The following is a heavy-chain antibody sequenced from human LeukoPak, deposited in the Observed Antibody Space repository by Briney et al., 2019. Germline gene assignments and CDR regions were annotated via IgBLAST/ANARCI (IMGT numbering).Heavy chain of an antibody. D-gene: IGHD3-10*01. Sequence: AASVKVSCKASGYPFTSYGISWVRRAPGQGLEWMGWISAYNGNTNYAQKLQGRVTMTTDTSTSTAYMELRSLRSDDTAVYYCARDAVWFGGYNWFDPWGQGTLVTVSS. CDR2: ISAYNGNT. CDR1: GYPFTSYG. V-gene: IGHV1-18*01. J-gene: IGHJ5*02. CDR3: ARDAVWFGGYNWFDP.